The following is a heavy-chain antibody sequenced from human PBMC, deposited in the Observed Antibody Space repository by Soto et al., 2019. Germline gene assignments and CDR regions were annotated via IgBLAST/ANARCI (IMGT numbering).Heavy chain of an antibody. CDR2: ISFDGTKK. D-gene: IGHD4-17*01. V-gene: IGHV3-30-3*01. CDR3: AREDDYGYRSIHYGLDV. Sequence: GGSLRLSCVASVFTFNSYALHWVRQAPGKGLEWVAVISFDGTKKYCSDSVKGRFTISRDNLKNTLYLQMNNLRVEDAALYFCAREDDYGYRSIHYGLDVWGQGTTVTVSS. J-gene: IGHJ6*02. CDR1: VFTFNSYA.